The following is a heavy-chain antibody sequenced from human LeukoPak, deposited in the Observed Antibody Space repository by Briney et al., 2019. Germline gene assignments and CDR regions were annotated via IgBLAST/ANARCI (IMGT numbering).Heavy chain of an antibody. J-gene: IGHJ6*02. CDR2: INHSGST. Sequence: SETLSLTCAVYGGSFSGYYWGWIRQPPGKGLEWIGEINHSGSTNYNPSLKSRVTISVDTSKNQFSLKLSSVTAADTAVYYCARTNIVVVPAATRFHYYYGMDVWGQGTTVTVSS. V-gene: IGHV4-34*01. CDR3: ARTNIVVVPAATRFHYYYGMDV. D-gene: IGHD2-2*01. CDR1: GGSFSGYY.